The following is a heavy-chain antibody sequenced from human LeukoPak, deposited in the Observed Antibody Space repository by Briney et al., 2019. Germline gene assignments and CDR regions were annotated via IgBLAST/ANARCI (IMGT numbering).Heavy chain of an antibody. CDR2: IYTSGST. V-gene: IGHV4-4*07. D-gene: IGHD1-14*01. J-gene: IGHJ4*02. Sequence: SETLSLTCTVSGGSISSYYWSWIRQPAGKGLEWIGRIYTSGSTNCNPSLKSRVTMSVDTSKNQFSLKLSSVTAADTAVYYCARTGAGVRDYYFDYWGQGTLVTVSS. CDR3: ARTGAGVRDYYFDY. CDR1: GGSISSYY.